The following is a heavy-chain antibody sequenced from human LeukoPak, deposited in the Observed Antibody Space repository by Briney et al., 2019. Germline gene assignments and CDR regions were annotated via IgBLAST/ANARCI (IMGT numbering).Heavy chain of an antibody. CDR3: ARERAKYYYDSSGHDAFDI. CDR1: GGTFSSYT. V-gene: IGHV1-69*16. J-gene: IGHJ3*02. Sequence: ASVKVSCKASGGTFSSYTISWVRQAPGQGLEWMGRIIPILGTANYAQKFQGRVTITTDESTSTAYMELSSLRSEDTAVYYCARERAKYYYDSSGHDAFDIWGQGTMVTVSS. D-gene: IGHD3-22*01. CDR2: IIPILGTA.